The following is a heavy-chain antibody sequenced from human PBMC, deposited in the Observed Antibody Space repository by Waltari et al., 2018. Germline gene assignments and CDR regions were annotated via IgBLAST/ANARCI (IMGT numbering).Heavy chain of an antibody. V-gene: IGHV4-39*07. CDR3: ARETAYSSSWAYAFDI. D-gene: IGHD6-6*01. CDR2: IYYMGST. Sequence: QLQLQESGPGLVKPSETLSLTCTVSGGSISSSSYYWGWIRQPPGKGLEWIGSIYYMGSTYYNPSLKIRVTISVDTSKNQFSLKLSSVTAADTAVYYCARETAYSSSWAYAFDIWGQGTMVTVSS. J-gene: IGHJ3*02. CDR1: GGSISSSSYY.